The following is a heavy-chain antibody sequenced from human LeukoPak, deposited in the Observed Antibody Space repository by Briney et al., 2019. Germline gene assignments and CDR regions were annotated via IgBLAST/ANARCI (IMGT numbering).Heavy chain of an antibody. CDR3: ARSFRYCSSTSCYALDY. J-gene: IGHJ4*02. CDR1: GFTFDDYA. Sequence: GRSLRLSCAASGFTFDDYAMHWVRQAPGKGLEWVSGISWNSGSIGYADSVKGRFTISRDNSKNSLYLQMNSLRTEDTALYYCARSFRYCSSTSCYALDYWGQGTLVTVSS. V-gene: IGHV3-9*01. CDR2: ISWNSGSI. D-gene: IGHD2-2*01.